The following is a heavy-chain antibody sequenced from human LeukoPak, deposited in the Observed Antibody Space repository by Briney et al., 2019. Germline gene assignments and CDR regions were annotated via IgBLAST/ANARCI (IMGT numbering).Heavy chain of an antibody. CDR3: ARRDSSGWYDFDY. CDR1: RGSFSGYY. D-gene: IGHD6-19*01. V-gene: IGHV4-59*08. J-gene: IGHJ4*02. Sequence: SETLSLTCAVYRGSFSGYYWSWIRQPPGKGLEWIGYIYYSGSTNYNPSLKSRVTISVDTSKNQFSLKLSSVTAADTAVYYCARRDSSGWYDFDYWGQGNQVTVSS. CDR2: IYYSGST.